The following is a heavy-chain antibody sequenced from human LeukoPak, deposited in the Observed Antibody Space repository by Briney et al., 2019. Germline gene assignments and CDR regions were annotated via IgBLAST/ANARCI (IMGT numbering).Heavy chain of an antibody. J-gene: IGHJ5*02. V-gene: IGHV1-18*01. D-gene: IGHD3-22*01. Sequence: ASVKVSCKASGYTFTSYGISWMRQAPGQGLEWMGWISAYNGNTNYAQKLQGRVTMTTDTSTSTAYMELRSLRSDDTAVYYCARVYYYDSSGHGPFDPWGQGTLATVSS. CDR1: GYTFTSYG. CDR2: ISAYNGNT. CDR3: ARVYYYDSSGHGPFDP.